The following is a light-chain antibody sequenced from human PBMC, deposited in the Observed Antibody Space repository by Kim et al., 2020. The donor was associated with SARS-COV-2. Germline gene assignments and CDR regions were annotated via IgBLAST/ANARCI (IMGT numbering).Light chain of an antibody. J-gene: IGLJ2*01. CDR3: NSRDSSGNHAV. CDR1: SLRSYY. CDR2: DNN. Sequence: SSELTQDPAVSVALGQTVRITCQGDSLRSYYASWYQQKPGQAPVLVIYDNNNRPSGIPDRFSGSRSGNTASLTITGAQAEDEAAYYCNSRDSSGNHAVFG. V-gene: IGLV3-19*01.